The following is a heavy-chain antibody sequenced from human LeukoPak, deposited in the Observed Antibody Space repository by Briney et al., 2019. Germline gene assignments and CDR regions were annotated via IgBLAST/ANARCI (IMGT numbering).Heavy chain of an antibody. CDR1: GFTFSNAW. Sequence: GGSLRLSCAASGFTFSNAWMSWVRQAPGKGLEWVGRIKSKTDGGTTDYAAPVKGRFTISRDDSKNTLYLQMNSLKTEDTAVYYCARVLNIVSKNQKGITGNLPEDYWGQGTLVTVSS. D-gene: IGHD1-20*01. CDR2: IKSKTDGGTT. V-gene: IGHV3-15*01. J-gene: IGHJ4*02. CDR3: ARVLNIVSKNQKGITGNLPEDY.